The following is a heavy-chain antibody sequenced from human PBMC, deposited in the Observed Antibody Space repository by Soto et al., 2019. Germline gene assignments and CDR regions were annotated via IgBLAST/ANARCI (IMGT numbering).Heavy chain of an antibody. D-gene: IGHD3-10*01. V-gene: IGHV1-69*04. J-gene: IGHJ4*02. CDR3: ARDPFTLVRGVIPYLDY. CDR2: IIPILGIT. CDR1: GGTFSSYT. Sequence: ASVKVSCKASGGTFSSYTISWVRQAPGQGLEWMGRIIPILGITNYAQKFQGRVTITGDTSTSTVYMELSSLRSEDTAVYYCARDPFTLVRGVIPYLDYWGQGTLVTVSS.